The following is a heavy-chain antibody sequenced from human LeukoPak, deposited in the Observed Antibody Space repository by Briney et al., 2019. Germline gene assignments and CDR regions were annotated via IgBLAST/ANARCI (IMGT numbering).Heavy chain of an antibody. D-gene: IGHD2-2*01. CDR3: GYVPGEPYLRY. Sequence: GRSLRLSCAASGLTFSSYAMSGVRQAPGKGLEWLSTIRGSGDSTYSAVSVRGRFYISRDNSKNPLYLHMNSLRVEGTAVYYCGYVPGEPYLRYWGQGHLVTVSS. V-gene: IGHV3-23*01. CDR1: GLTFSSYA. J-gene: IGHJ4*02. CDR2: IRGSGDST.